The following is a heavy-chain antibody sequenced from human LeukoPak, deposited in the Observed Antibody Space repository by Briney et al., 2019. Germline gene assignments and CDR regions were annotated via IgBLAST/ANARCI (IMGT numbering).Heavy chain of an antibody. V-gene: IGHV3-9*01. J-gene: IGHJ3*02. CDR1: GFTFDDYA. Sequence: GGSLRLSCAASGFTFDDYAMHWVRQAPGKGLEWVSGISWNSGSIGYADSVKGRFTISRDNAKNSLYLQMNSLRAEDTALYYCAKGNSGSYYSNAFDIWGQGTMVTVSS. CDR2: ISWNSGSI. D-gene: IGHD1-26*01. CDR3: AKGNSGSYYSNAFDI.